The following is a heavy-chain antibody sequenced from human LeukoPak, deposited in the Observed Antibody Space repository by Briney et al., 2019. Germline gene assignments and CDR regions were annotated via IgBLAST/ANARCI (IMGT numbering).Heavy chain of an antibody. D-gene: IGHD6-13*01. CDR2: ISGDGGST. V-gene: IGHV3-43*02. CDR3: AKGSSSSWFYYYYYGMDV. CDR1: GFTFDDYA. Sequence: GSLRLSCAASGFTFDDYAMHWVRQAPGKGLEWVSLISGDGGSTYYADSVKGRFTISRDNSKNSLYLQMNSLRTEDTALYYCAKGSSSSWFYYYYYGMDVWGQGTTVTVSS. J-gene: IGHJ6*01.